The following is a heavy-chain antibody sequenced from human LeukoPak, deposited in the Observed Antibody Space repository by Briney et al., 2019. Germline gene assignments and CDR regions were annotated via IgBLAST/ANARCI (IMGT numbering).Heavy chain of an antibody. V-gene: IGHV4-31*03. D-gene: IGHD2-2*01. CDR1: GGSISSGGYY. CDR3: ARGGYCSSTSCYGSRELWLDP. CDR2: IYYSGST. J-gene: IGHJ5*02. Sequence: SEALSLTCTVSGGSISSGGYYWSWIRQHPGKGLERIGYIYYSGSTYYNPSLKSRVTISVDTSKNQFSLKLSSVTAADTAVYYCARGGYCSSTSCYGSRELWLDPWGQGTLVTVSS.